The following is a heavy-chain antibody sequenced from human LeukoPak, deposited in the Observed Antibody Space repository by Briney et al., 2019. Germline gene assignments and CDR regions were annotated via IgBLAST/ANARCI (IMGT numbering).Heavy chain of an antibody. J-gene: IGHJ4*02. CDR3: ARSYYGSPYYYLDY. D-gene: IGHD3-10*01. CDR1: GFTVTGNY. V-gene: IGHV3-53*01. CDR2: IYSGGST. Sequence: GGSLRLSCAASGFTVTGNYMSWVRQAPGKGLEWVSVIYSGGSTYYADSVKGRFTISRDNSKNTLYLQMNSLRAEDTAVYHCARSYYGSPYYYLDYWGQGTLVTVSS.